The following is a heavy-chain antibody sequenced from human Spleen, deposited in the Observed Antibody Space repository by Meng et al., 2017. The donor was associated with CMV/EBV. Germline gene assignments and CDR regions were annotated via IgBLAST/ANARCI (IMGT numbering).Heavy chain of an antibody. Sequence: GESLKISCAASGFTFSSYAMSWVRQAPGKGLEWVSAISGSGASTYNADSVKGRFTISRDNSKNTLYLQMNSLRAEDTALYYCARDLYSSSWHDYYYYYGMDVWGQGTTVTVSS. CDR3: ARDLYSSSWHDYYYYYGMDV. J-gene: IGHJ6*02. D-gene: IGHD6-13*01. V-gene: IGHV3-23*01. CDR2: ISGSGAST. CDR1: GFTFSSYA.